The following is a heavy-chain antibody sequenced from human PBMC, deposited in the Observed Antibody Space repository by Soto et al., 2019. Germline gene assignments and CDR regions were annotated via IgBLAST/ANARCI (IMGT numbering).Heavy chain of an antibody. CDR3: AHISPYYDFWSGHQYYFDY. Sequence: SGPTLVNPTQTLTLTCTFSGFSLSTSGVGVGWIRQPPGKALEWLALIYWDDDKRYSPSLKSRLTITKDTSKNQVVLTMTNMDPVDTATYYCAHISPYYDFWSGHQYYFDYWGQGTLVTVSS. J-gene: IGHJ4*02. V-gene: IGHV2-5*02. CDR2: IYWDDDK. D-gene: IGHD3-3*01. CDR1: GFSLSTSGVG.